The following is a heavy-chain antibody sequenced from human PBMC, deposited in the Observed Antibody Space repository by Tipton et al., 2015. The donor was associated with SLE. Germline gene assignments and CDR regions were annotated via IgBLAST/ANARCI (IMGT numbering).Heavy chain of an antibody. D-gene: IGHD1-26*01. Sequence: TLSLTCTVSGGSISSSSYYWGWIRQPPGKGLEWIGSIYYSGSTYYNPSLKNRVTISVDTSKNQFSLKLSSVTAADTAVYYCARDPSRYSGSQSPFDYWGQGTLVTVSS. V-gene: IGHV4-39*07. CDR1: GGSISSSSYY. CDR3: ARDPSRYSGSQSPFDY. CDR2: IYYSGST. J-gene: IGHJ4*02.